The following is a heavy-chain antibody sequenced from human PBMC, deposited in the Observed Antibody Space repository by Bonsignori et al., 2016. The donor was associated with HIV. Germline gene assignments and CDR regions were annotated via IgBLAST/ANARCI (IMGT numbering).Heavy chain of an antibody. D-gene: IGHD7-27*01. J-gene: IGHJ3*02. CDR3: HAGPNWGGGAFDI. V-gene: IGHV1-69*01. Sequence: WVRQAPGQGLEWMGGIIPIFGTANYAQKFQGRVTITADESTSTAYMELSSLRSEDTAVYYCHAGPNWGGGAFDIWGQGTMVTVSS. CDR2: IIPIFGTA.